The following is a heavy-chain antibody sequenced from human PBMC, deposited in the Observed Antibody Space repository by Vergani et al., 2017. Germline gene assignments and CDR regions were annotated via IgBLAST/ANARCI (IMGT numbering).Heavy chain of an antibody. CDR1: GFTFRSYW. J-gene: IGHJ4*02. CDR3: ARDLAYCHEGSCAV. D-gene: IGHD2-15*01. CDR2: IKQDGSEK. V-gene: IGHV3-7*01. Sequence: EVQLVESGGGLVQPGGSLRLSCAASGFTFRSYWMSWVRQAPGKGLEWVANIKQDGSEKYYVDSVKGRFIVSRDNSNDALYLQMNSLRTDDTAVYYCARDLAYCHEGSCAVWGQGSVVTVSS.